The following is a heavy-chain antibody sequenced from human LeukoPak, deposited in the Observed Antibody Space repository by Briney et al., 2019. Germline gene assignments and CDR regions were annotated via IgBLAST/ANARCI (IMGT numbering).Heavy chain of an antibody. Sequence: PGGSLRLSCAASGFTFSSYEMNWVRQAPGKGLEWVSYISSSGSTIYYADSVKGRFTISRDNAKNSLYLQMNSLRAEDTAVYYCASAWQLFDYWGQGTLVTVSS. V-gene: IGHV3-48*03. CDR1: GFTFSSYE. D-gene: IGHD6-13*01. CDR2: ISSSGSTI. CDR3: ASAWQLFDY. J-gene: IGHJ4*02.